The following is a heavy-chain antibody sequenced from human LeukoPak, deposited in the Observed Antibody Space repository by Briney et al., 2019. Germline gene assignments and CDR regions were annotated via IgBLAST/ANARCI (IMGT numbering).Heavy chain of an antibody. CDR3: ARDNDWAFDY. J-gene: IGHJ4*02. V-gene: IGHV3-48*02. CDR2: INHNGETI. D-gene: IGHD3-9*01. Sequence: GGSLRLSCAASGFPFSSYVMSWVRQAPGKGLEWVSYINHNGETIYYPDFVKGRFTISRDNAKSSLYLQMNSLRDEDTAVYYCARDNDWAFDYWGQGTLVTVSS. CDR1: GFPFSSYV.